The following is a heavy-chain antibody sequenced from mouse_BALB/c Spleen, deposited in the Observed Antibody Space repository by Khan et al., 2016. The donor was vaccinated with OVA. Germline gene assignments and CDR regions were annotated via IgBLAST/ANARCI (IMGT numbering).Heavy chain of an antibody. V-gene: IGHV1-7*01. J-gene: IGHJ2*01. CDR1: GYTFTSYW. D-gene: IGHD2-3*01. CDR2: INPSAGYT. Sequence: VQLQESGAELAKPGASVKMSCKASGYTFTSYWMHWVKQRPGQGLEWIGYINPSAGYTDYNQKFKDKATLTADKSSSTAYMQLNSLTSEDSAVYYCERDGIDYWGQGTTLTVSA. CDR3: ERDGIDY.